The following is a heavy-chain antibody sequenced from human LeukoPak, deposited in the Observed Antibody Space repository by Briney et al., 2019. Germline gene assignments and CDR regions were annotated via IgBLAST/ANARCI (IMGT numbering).Heavy chain of an antibody. Sequence: PGGSLRLSCAASGFTFSTYGMNWVRQAPGKGLEWVSYISSSSSTIYYADSVKGRFTISRDNAKNSLYLQMNSLRAEDTAVYYCARDITHLLHDYVWGSPPWGQGTLVTVSS. J-gene: IGHJ5*02. CDR2: ISSSSSTI. CDR1: GFTFSTYG. D-gene: IGHD3-16*01. V-gene: IGHV3-48*01. CDR3: ARDITHLLHDYVWGSPP.